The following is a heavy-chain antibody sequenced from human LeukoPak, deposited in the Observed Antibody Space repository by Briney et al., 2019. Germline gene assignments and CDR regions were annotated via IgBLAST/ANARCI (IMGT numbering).Heavy chain of an antibody. Sequence: GGSLRLSCAASGFTFSSYWMHWVRQAPGKGLVWVSRINSDGSSTSYADSVKGRFTISRDNAKNTLYLQMNSLRAEDTAVYYCASYSSGWGRDDYWGQGTLVTVSS. CDR1: GFTFSSYW. D-gene: IGHD6-19*01. CDR3: ASYSSGWGRDDY. CDR2: INSDGSST. V-gene: IGHV3-74*01. J-gene: IGHJ4*02.